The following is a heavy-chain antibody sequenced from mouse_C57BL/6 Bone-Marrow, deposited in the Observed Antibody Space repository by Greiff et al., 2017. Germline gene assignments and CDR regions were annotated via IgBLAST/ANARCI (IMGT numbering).Heavy chain of an antibody. CDR2: IHPNSGST. D-gene: IGHD4-1*01. Sequence: QVQLQQPGAELVKPGASVKLSCKASGYTFTSYWMHWVKQRPGQGLEWIGMIHPNSGSTNYNEKFKSKATLTVDKSSSTAYMQLSSLTSEDSAVYYGARCLTGTRGYYFDYWGQGTTLTVSS. V-gene: IGHV1-64*01. CDR3: ARCLTGTRGYYFDY. CDR1: GYTFTSYW. J-gene: IGHJ2*01.